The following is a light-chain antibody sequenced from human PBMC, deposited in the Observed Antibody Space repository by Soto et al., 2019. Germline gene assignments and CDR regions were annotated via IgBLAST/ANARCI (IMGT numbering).Light chain of an antibody. CDR3: QRYNSAPRT. CDR2: GAS. Sequence: DIQMTQSPSSLSASVGDRVTITCRASQAINNYVAWYQQRPGQVPNLLIYGASTLQSGVPIRFSGSGSGTDFTLTIRSLQPEDVAVYYCQRYNSAPRTFGQGTTGDIK. V-gene: IGKV1-27*01. J-gene: IGKJ1*01. CDR1: QAINNY.